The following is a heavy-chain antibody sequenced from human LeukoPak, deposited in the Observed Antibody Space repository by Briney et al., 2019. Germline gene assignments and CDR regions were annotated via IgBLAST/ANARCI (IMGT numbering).Heavy chain of an antibody. CDR3: ARHVVVPPAKTGWYDP. Sequence: PGWSLRLSCEASEFTFSTHGMHWVRQAPGKGLEWVALIWYDGSKKYYADSVKGRFTISRDNSKNTLYLQMNSLRAEDTAVYYCARHVVVPPAKTGWYDPWGQGTLVTVSS. D-gene: IGHD2-2*01. CDR2: IWYDGSKK. J-gene: IGHJ5*02. V-gene: IGHV3-33*01. CDR1: EFTFSTHG.